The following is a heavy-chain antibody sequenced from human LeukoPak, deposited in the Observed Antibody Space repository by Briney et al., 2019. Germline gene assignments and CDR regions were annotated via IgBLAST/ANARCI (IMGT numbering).Heavy chain of an antibody. D-gene: IGHD3-22*01. J-gene: IGHJ3*02. CDR1: GYTFTSYA. Sequence: GASVKVSCKASGYTFTSYAMNWVRQAPGQGLEWMGWINTNTGNPTYAQGFTGRFVFSLDTSVSTAYLQISSLKAEDTAVYYCASPYYYDTRDTFDIWGQGTMVTVSS. CDR3: ASPYYYDTRDTFDI. CDR2: INTNTGNP. V-gene: IGHV7-4-1*02.